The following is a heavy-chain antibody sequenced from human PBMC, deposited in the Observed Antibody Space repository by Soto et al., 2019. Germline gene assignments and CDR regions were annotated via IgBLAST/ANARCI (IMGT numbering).Heavy chain of an antibody. CDR1: GGSISSGGYS. J-gene: IGHJ4*02. CDR2: IYHSGST. D-gene: IGHD2-15*01. CDR3: ARSHWGYCSGGSCLGY. Sequence: QLQLQESGSGLVKPSQTLSLTCAVSGGSISSGGYSWSWIRQPPGKGLEWIGYIYHSGSTYYNPFLKSRATISVDRSKIQFSLELSSVTAADTAVYYCARSHWGYCSGGSCLGYWGQGTLVTVSS. V-gene: IGHV4-30-2*01.